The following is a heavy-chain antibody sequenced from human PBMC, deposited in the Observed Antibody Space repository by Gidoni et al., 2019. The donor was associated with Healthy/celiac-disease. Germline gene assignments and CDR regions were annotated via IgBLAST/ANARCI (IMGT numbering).Heavy chain of an antibody. CDR3: AKDRGLYTAMVMDHFDY. J-gene: IGHJ4*02. CDR1: GFTFSSYG. Sequence: QVQLVESGGGVVQPGRSLRLSCAASGFTFSSYGMHWVRQAPGKGLEWVAVISYDGSNKYYADSVKGRFTISRDNSKNTLYLQMNSLRAEDTAVYYCAKDRGLYTAMVMDHFDYWGQGTLVTVSS. V-gene: IGHV3-30*18. CDR2: ISYDGSNK. D-gene: IGHD5-18*01.